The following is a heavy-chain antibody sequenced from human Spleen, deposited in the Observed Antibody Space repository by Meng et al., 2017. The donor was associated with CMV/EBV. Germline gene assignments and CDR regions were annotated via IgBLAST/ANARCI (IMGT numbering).Heavy chain of an antibody. D-gene: IGHD2-21*01. CDR3: ARDCGGDTCYSGMDV. Sequence: GGSLRLSCAVSGFTFSDYSMSWIRRAPGKGLEWLSSISRSGSKVYYSDSAEGRFTISRANAKNSLYLQMNSLRVEDTAVYYCARDCGGDTCYSGMDVWGQGTTVTVSS. V-gene: IGHV3-11*04. CDR2: ISRSGSKV. J-gene: IGHJ6*02. CDR1: GFTFSDYS.